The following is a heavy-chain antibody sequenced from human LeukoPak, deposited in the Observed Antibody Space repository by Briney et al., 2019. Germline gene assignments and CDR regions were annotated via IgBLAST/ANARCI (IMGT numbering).Heavy chain of an antibody. CDR2: IYYSGRP. D-gene: IGHD3/OR15-3a*01. CDR1: GGSLSSGGYY. CDR3: ARERNDLASDY. J-gene: IGHJ4*02. Sequence: SETLSLTCTVSGGSLSSGGYYWSWIRQHPGQGLEWIGYIYYSGRPYYNPSLKSRVTISLDTSKNQFSLKLSSVTAADTAVYYCARERNDLASDYWGQGTLVTVSS. V-gene: IGHV4-31*03.